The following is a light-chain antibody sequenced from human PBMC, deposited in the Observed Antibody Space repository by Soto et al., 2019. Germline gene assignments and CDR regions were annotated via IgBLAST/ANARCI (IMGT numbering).Light chain of an antibody. CDR3: QQHNNWPRK. Sequence: EIVMTQSPATLSVSPGERATLSCRASQSVSSNLAWYQQKPGQAPRLLIYGASTRATGIPARFSGSGSGTEFTLTISSLQSEDFAVYYCQQHNNWPRKFGQGTKV. J-gene: IGKJ1*01. V-gene: IGKV3-15*01. CDR2: GAS. CDR1: QSVSSN.